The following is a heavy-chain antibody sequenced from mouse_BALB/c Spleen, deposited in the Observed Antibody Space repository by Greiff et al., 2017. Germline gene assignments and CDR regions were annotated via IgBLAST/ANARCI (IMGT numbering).Heavy chain of an antibody. V-gene: IGHV5-6-5*01. CDR1: GFTFSSYA. D-gene: IGHD2-4*01. CDR3: ARGRYYDYDGGRWFAY. CDR2: ISSGGST. J-gene: IGHJ3*01. Sequence: EVKLVESGGGLVKPGGSLKLSCAASGFTFSSYAMSWVRQTPEKRLEWVASISSGGSTYYPDSVKGRFTISRDNARNILYQQMSSLRSEDTAMYYCARGRYYDYDGGRWFAYWGQGTLVTVSA.